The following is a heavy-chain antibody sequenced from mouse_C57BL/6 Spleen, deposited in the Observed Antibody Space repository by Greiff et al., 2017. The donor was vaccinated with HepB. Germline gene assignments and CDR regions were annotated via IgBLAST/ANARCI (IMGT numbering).Heavy chain of an antibody. D-gene: IGHD1-1*01. Sequence: DVKLVESGGGLVKPGGSLKLSCAASGFTFSDYGMHWVRQAPEKGLEWVAYISSGSSNIYYADTVKGRFTISRDNAKTTLFLQMTSLRSEDTAMYYCARGSYGSSYNAMDYWGQGTSVTVSS. V-gene: IGHV5-17*01. CDR1: GFTFSDYG. CDR3: ARGSYGSSYNAMDY. J-gene: IGHJ4*01. CDR2: ISSGSSNI.